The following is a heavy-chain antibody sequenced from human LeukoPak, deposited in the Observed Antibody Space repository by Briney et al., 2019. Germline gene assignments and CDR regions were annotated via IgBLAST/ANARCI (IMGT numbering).Heavy chain of an antibody. V-gene: IGHV3-74*01. CDR1: GFTFSSYW. J-gene: IGHJ5*02. CDR2: INSDGSST. D-gene: IGHD6-13*01. Sequence: PGGSLRLSCAASGFTFSSYWMHWVRQAPGKGLVWVSRINSDGSSTSYADSVKGRFTISRDNAKNTLYLQMNSLRAEDTAVYYCARAAGRAAAIDFDPWGQGTLVTVSS. CDR3: ARAAGRAAAIDFDP.